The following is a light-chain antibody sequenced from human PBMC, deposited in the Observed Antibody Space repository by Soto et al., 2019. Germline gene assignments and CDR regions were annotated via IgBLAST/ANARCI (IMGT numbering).Light chain of an antibody. Sequence: QSVLTQPPSASGTPGQTVNISCSGSTSNIGKTFVYWYQPFPGAAPKLLIYRNTLRPSAVPDRFSAYKSGTSTSLAISGLRSEDEADYYCASWDNNLSGYVFGTGTKLTVL. CDR3: ASWDNNLSGYV. J-gene: IGLJ1*01. CDR1: TSNIGKTF. CDR2: RNT. V-gene: IGLV1-47*01.